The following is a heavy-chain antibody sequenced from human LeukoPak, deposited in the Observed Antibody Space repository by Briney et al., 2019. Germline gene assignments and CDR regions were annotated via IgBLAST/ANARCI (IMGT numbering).Heavy chain of an antibody. J-gene: IGHJ4*02. D-gene: IGHD4-17*01. CDR3: VRETGSAVGSTDFDY. Sequence: GGSLRLSCAVSGFTFSGYAMSWVRQAPGKGLEWVSTISGSGDYTYYADSVKGRFSISRDNSKNTLYLQMNSLRAEDTAVYYCVRETGSAVGSTDFDYWGQGTLVTVSS. CDR1: GFTFSGYA. V-gene: IGHV3-23*01. CDR2: ISGSGDYT.